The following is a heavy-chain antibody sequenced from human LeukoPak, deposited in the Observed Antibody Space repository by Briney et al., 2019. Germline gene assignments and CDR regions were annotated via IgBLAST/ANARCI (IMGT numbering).Heavy chain of an antibody. CDR1: GFAFSRYG. CDR2: MWYDGSNE. J-gene: IGHJ5*02. CDR3: AREHTIAATGTHWFAP. D-gene: IGHD6-13*01. Sequence: GGSLRLSCAASGFAFSRYGMHWLRQAPGTGLEWVAVMWYDGSNEAYADSVRGRFTISRDNSENRLYLEMSSLRVEDTAVYYCAREHTIAATGTHWFAPWGQGTLVTVSS. V-gene: IGHV3-33*01.